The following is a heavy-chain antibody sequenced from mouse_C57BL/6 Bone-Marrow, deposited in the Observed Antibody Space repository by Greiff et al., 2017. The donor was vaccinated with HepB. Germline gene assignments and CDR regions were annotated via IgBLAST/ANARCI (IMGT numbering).Heavy chain of an antibody. CDR3: ARGEKLSYYFDY. CDR2: IYPGSGST. J-gene: IGHJ2*01. CDR1: GYTFTSYW. V-gene: IGHV1-55*01. Sequence: QVQLKQPGAELVKPGASVKMSCKASGYTFTSYWITWVKQRPGQGLEWIGDIYPGSGSTNYNEKFKSKATLTVDTSSSTADMQLSSLTSEDSAVYYCARGEKLSYYFDYWGQGTTLTVSS.